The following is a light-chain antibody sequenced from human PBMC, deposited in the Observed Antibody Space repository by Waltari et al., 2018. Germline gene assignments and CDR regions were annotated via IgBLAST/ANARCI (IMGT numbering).Light chain of an antibody. J-gene: IGKJ4*01. CDR3: QQSYSTPLG. Sequence: DIQMTQSPSSLSASVGDRVTITCRASQSISSYLNWYQQKPGKAPKLRIYAASRLQSGVPSRFSGSGSGTDFTLTISSLQPEDFATYYCQQSYSTPLGFGGGTKVEIK. V-gene: IGKV1-39*01. CDR1: QSISSY. CDR2: AAS.